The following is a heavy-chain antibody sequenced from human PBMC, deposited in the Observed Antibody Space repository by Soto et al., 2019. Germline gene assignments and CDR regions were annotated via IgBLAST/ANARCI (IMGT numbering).Heavy chain of an antibody. CDR3: ARDSSQRRASLNYYYYGMGV. CDR2: IIPIFGTA. D-gene: IGHD1-1*01. V-gene: IGHV1-69*13. CDR1: GGTFSSYA. J-gene: IGHJ6*02. Sequence: VKVSCKAPGGTFSSYALSWVRQSPGQGLEWMGGIIPIFGTANYAQKFQGRVTITADESTSTAYMELSSLRSEDTAVYYCARDSSQRRASLNYYYYGMGVCAQGTTVTVSS.